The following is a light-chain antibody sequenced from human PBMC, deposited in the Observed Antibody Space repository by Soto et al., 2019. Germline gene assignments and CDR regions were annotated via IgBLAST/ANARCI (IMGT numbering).Light chain of an antibody. CDR1: SSDVGAYNY. J-gene: IGLJ1*01. V-gene: IGLV2-14*03. Sequence: QSALTQPASVSGSPGQSITISCTGTSSDVGAYNYVSWYQLHPGKAPKVMIYDVSNRPSGVSNRFSGSKSGNTASLTISGLQAEDEADYYCRSYTASSTRLVFGTGTQVTVL. CDR3: RSYTASSTRLV. CDR2: DVS.